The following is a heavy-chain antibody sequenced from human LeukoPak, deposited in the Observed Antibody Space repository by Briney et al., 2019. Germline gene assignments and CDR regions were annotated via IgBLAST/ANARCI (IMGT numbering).Heavy chain of an antibody. D-gene: IGHD6-13*01. V-gene: IGHV1-18*01. CDR1: GYTFTSYG. Sequence: ASVKVSCKASGYTFTSYGISWVRQAPGQGLEWMGWISAYNGNTNYAQKLQGRVTMTTDTSTSTAYMELRSLRSDDTAVYYCARDKPFIAAAGTTCIDYWGQGTLVTVSS. CDR3: ARDKPFIAAAGTTCIDY. CDR2: ISAYNGNT. J-gene: IGHJ4*02.